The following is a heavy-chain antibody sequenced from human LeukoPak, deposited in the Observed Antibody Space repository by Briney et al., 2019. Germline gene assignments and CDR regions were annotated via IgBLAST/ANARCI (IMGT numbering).Heavy chain of an antibody. CDR1: GLTFSSYG. CDR2: IRYDGSNK. J-gene: IGHJ4*02. D-gene: IGHD3-3*01. CDR3: AKDRAIFGVVIPYYFDY. V-gene: IGHV3-30*02. Sequence: GGSLRLSCAASGLTFSSYGMHWVRQAPGKGLEWVAFIRYDGSNKYYADSVKGRFTISRDNSKNTLYLQMNSLRAEDTAVYYCAKDRAIFGVVIPYYFDYWGQGTLVTVSS.